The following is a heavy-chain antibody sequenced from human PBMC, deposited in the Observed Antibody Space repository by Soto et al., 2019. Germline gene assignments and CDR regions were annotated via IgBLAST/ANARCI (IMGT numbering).Heavy chain of an antibody. Sequence: ASVKVSCEASGYTFTRYFMHWVRQAPGQRLEWMGWINAGNGNTKYSQKFQGRVTITSDTSAGTAYMELSSLRSEDTAVYYCARDRAPAYDFWSGYSNWGQGTLVTVSS. CDR1: GYTFTRYF. V-gene: IGHV1-3*01. CDR3: ARDRAPAYDFWSGYSN. J-gene: IGHJ4*02. CDR2: INAGNGNT. D-gene: IGHD3-3*01.